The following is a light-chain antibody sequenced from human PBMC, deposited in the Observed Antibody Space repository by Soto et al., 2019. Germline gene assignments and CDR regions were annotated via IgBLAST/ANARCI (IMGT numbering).Light chain of an antibody. Sequence: QSALTQPASVSGSPGQPITISCTGTSSDVGYYNYVSWYQQHPGKAPKLMIYGVRNRPSGVSNRFSGSKSGNTASLTISGLQAEDEADYYCSSYTSSSTYVFGTGTKVTV. CDR3: SSYTSSSTYV. CDR2: GVR. J-gene: IGLJ1*01. CDR1: SSDVGYYNY. V-gene: IGLV2-14*03.